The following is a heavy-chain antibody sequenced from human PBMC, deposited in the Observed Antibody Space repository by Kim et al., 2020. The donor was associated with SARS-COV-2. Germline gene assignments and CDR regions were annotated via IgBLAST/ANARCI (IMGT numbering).Heavy chain of an antibody. J-gene: IGHJ4*02. Sequence: TNYAQKLQGRVTMTTDTSTSTAYMELRSLRSDDTAVYYCARSTYGDYGDYWGQGTLVTVSS. CDR2: T. D-gene: IGHD4-17*01. V-gene: IGHV1-18*01. CDR3: ARSTYGDYGDY.